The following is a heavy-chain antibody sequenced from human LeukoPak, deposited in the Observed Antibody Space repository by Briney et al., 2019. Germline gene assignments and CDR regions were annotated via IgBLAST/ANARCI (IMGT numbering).Heavy chain of an antibody. CDR2: TYYRSKWYN. Sequence: SQTLSLTCAISRVSVSSNSATWNWIRQSPSRGLEWLGRTYYRSKWYNDYAVSMKSRITINPDTSKNQFSLQLNSVTPEDTAVYYCARLKAATFGMDVWGQGTTVTVSS. D-gene: IGHD6-13*01. V-gene: IGHV6-1*01. CDR3: ARLKAATFGMDV. J-gene: IGHJ6*02. CDR1: RVSVSSNSAT.